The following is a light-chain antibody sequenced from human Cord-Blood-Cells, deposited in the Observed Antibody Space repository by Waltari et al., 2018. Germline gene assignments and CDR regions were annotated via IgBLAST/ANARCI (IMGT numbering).Light chain of an antibody. Sequence: QSLLTQPPSASGTPGQRVTISCSGSSSNIGRTTVNWYQQLPGTAPKLLIYSNNQRPSGVPDRFSGSKSGTSASLAISGLQSEDEADYYCAAWDDSLNGYVFGTGTKVTVL. CDR2: SNN. J-gene: IGLJ1*01. CDR1: SSNIGRTT. V-gene: IGLV1-44*01. CDR3: AAWDDSLNGYV.